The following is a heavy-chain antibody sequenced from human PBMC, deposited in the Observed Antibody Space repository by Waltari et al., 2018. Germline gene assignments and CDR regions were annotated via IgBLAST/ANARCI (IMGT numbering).Heavy chain of an antibody. CDR2: VQRSGRT. CDR1: GDSMSSTDW. CDR3: ARDRGRGIYLDT. J-gene: IGHJ5*02. Sequence: QLQLQESGPGLVKPSGTLSLTCAVSGDSMSSTDWWSWVRQSPGKGLEWIGQVQRSGRTNYNPSFASRVTVSVDTPTNQFSLKVTSATAADTAVYFCARDRGRGIYLDTWGQGTLVTVSP. V-gene: IGHV4-4*02. D-gene: IGHD2-15*01.